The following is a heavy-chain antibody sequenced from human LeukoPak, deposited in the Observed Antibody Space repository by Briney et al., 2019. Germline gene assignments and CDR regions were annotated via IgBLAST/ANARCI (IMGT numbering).Heavy chain of an antibody. CDR1: GFTFSGHW. D-gene: IGHD1-14*01. CDR2: INQGGSDK. CDR3: TRDRSRAEDD. V-gene: IGHV3-7*01. J-gene: IGHJ4*02. Sequence: GGSLRLSRAASGFTFSGHWMSWVRQAPGKGLEWVANINQGGSDKYYVDSVKGRFTISRGNANNLLYLQMNSLRGEDTAVYYCTRDRSRAEDDWGQGTLVTVSS.